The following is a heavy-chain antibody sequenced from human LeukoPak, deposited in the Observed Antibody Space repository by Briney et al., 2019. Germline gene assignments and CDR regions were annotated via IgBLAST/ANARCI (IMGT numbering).Heavy chain of an antibody. CDR1: GFTFGDYA. V-gene: IGHV3-9*01. CDR2: ISWNSGSI. CDR3: AKDTGAYYDSSGFDY. D-gene: IGHD3-22*01. Sequence: GGSLRLSCTGSGFTFGDYAMHWVRQAPGKGLEWVSGISWNSGSIGYADSVKGRFTISRDNAKNSLYLQMNSLRAEDTALYYCAKDTGAYYDSSGFDYWGQGTLVTVSS. J-gene: IGHJ4*02.